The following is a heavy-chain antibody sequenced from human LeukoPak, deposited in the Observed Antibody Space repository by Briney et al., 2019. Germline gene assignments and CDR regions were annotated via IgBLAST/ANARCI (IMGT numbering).Heavy chain of an antibody. CDR2: IASETYGGTA. CDR1: GFTFGDYA. J-gene: IGHJ4*02. Sequence: PGGSLRLSCTASGFTFGDYAMTWVRQAPGQGLELVCFIASETYGGTAEYAASVKGRFTISRDDSKSIAYLQMNSLKTEDTAVYYCTRDQTPYYWGQGTLVTVSA. CDR3: TRDQTPYY. V-gene: IGHV3-49*04.